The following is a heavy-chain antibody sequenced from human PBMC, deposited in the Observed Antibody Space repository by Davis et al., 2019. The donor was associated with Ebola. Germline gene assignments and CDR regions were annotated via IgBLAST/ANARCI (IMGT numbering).Heavy chain of an antibody. CDR2: ISHSGTN. CDR3: VKDDVTAGRFNY. Sequence: GSLRLSCTVSGGSIGRGSWWNWVRLSPEKGLEWVGEISHSGTNNYNPSLSTRVTLSVDTSKNQFSLDLTSVTAADTAVYYCVKDDVTAGRFNYWGQGSLVTVSS. J-gene: IGHJ4*02. V-gene: IGHV4-4*02. D-gene: IGHD1-20*01. CDR1: GGSIGRGSW.